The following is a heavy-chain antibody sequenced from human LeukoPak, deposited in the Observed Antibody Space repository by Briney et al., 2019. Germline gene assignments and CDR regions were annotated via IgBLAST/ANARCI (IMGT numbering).Heavy chain of an antibody. V-gene: IGHV3-23*01. D-gene: IGHD2-8*01. J-gene: IGHJ4*02. Sequence: PGGSLRLSCAASGFTFSSYGMSWVRQAPGKGLEWVSSIGGSGGSTYYADSVKGRFTISRDNSQNTLYLQLNSLRAEDTALYYCAKAFGTNGYFQLPIDFWGQGTLVTVSS. CDR1: GFTFSSYG. CDR2: IGGSGGST. CDR3: AKAFGTNGYFQLPIDF.